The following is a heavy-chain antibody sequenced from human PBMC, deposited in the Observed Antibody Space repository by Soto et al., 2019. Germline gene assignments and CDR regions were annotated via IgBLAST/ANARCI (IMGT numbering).Heavy chain of an antibody. Sequence: QVQLQESGPGLVKPSGTLSLTCAVSGGSISSSNWWSWVRQPPGKGLEWIGEIYHSGSTNYNPSLKSRVTISVDKSKNQFSLKLSSVTAADTAVYYCARGTPGYCGGDCLRGGMDVWGQGTTVTVSS. CDR1: GGSISSSNW. V-gene: IGHV4-4*02. CDR3: ARGTPGYCGGDCLRGGMDV. D-gene: IGHD2-21*02. CDR2: IYHSGST. J-gene: IGHJ6*02.